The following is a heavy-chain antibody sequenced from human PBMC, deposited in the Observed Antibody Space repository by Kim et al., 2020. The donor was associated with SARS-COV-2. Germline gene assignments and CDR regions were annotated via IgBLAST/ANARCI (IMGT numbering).Heavy chain of an antibody. D-gene: IGHD2-2*01. V-gene: IGHV1-2*02. CDR1: GYTFTGYY. J-gene: IGHJ5*02. CDR2: INPNSGGT. Sequence: ASVKVSCKASGYTFTGYYMHWVRQAPGQGLEWMGWINPNSGGTNYAQKFQGRVTMTRDTSISTAYMELSRLRSDDTAVYYCARARPSFRGYCSSTSCPAPHNWFDPWGQGTLVTVSS. CDR3: ARARPSFRGYCSSTSCPAPHNWFDP.